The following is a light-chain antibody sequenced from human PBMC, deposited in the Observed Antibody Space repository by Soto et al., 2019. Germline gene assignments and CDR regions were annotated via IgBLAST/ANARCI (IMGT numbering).Light chain of an antibody. CDR3: CSYTSSNTYV. CDR2: DVS. Sequence: QSALTQPASVSGSPGQSITISCTGTSSDVGGNKFVSWYQHHPGRAPKVIISDVSHRPSGVSNRLSGSKSGSTASLTISGLQPEDEADYYCCSYTSSNTYVFGSGTKVTVL. J-gene: IGLJ1*01. V-gene: IGLV2-14*01. CDR1: SSDVGGNKF.